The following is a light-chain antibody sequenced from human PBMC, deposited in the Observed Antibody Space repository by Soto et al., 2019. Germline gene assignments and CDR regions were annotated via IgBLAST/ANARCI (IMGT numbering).Light chain of an antibody. Sequence: EIVLTQSPGTLSLSPGERATLNCRASQSTSTSSLAWYRQKPGQAPRLLIYGAYNRATGIQDRFSGGGSGTDFTLTITRLEPEDFAVYYCKYYGNSPLTFGQGTKVDIK. V-gene: IGKV3-20*01. CDR1: QSTSTSS. CDR2: GAY. CDR3: KYYGNSPLT. J-gene: IGKJ1*01.